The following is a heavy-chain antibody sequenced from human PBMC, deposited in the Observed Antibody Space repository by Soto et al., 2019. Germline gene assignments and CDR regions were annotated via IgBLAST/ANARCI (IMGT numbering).Heavy chain of an antibody. CDR2: ISAYNSNS. V-gene: IGHV1-18*01. CDR1: GYTFTRYG. D-gene: IGHD3-10*01. CDR3: AGLWFGELDV. J-gene: IGHJ6*02. Sequence: ASVKGSCKASGYTFTRYGIIWVRQAPGQGLECMGWISAYNSNSGYAQKFQGRVTLTSDTSVSTAYMELSSLRSEDTAVYYCAGLWFGELDVWGQGTTVTVSS.